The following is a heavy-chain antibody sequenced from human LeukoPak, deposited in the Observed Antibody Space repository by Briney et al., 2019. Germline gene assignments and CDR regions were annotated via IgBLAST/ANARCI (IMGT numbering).Heavy chain of an antibody. CDR2: IIPIFGTA. CDR1: GGTFSSYA. Sequence: SVKVSCKASGGTFSSYAISWVRQAPGQGLEWMGGIIPIFGTANYAQKFQGRVTITTDESTSTAYMELSSLRSEDTAVYYCARSRRDGYNLDAFDIWGQGTMVTVSS. V-gene: IGHV1-69*05. J-gene: IGHJ3*02. D-gene: IGHD5-24*01. CDR3: ARSRRDGYNLDAFDI.